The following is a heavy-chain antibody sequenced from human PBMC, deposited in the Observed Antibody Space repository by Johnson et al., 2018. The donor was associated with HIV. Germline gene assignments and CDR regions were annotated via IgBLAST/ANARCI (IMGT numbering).Heavy chain of an antibody. CDR3: AREGPSERAGFDI. CDR1: GFTFSSYD. V-gene: IGHV3-13*01. Sequence: VQLVESGGGLVHPGGSLRLSCAASGFTFSSYDMHWVRQATGKGLEWVSAIGTDGGTYYPGSGTGRFTISRENAKNSLYFQMNSLRADDTAVYYCAREGPSERAGFDIWGQGTMVIVSS. J-gene: IGHJ3*02. CDR2: IGTDGGT.